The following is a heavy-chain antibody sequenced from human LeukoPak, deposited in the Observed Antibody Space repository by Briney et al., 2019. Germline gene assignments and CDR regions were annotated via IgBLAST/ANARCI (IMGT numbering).Heavy chain of an antibody. D-gene: IGHD4-11*01. Sequence: ASVKVSCKVPGYTLTELSMHWVRQAPGKGLEWMGGFDPEDGETIYAQKFQGRVTMTEDTSTDTAYMELSSLRSEDTAVYYCATEFFISYSTTFDYWGQGTLVTVSS. J-gene: IGHJ4*02. CDR1: GYTLTELS. CDR3: ATEFFISYSTTFDY. V-gene: IGHV1-24*01. CDR2: FDPEDGET.